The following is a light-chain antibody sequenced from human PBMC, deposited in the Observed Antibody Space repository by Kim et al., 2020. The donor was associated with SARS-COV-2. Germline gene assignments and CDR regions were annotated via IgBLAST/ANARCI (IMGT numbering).Light chain of an antibody. Sequence: SALTQPASVSGSPGQSITISCTGTSSDVGSYNLVSWYQHHPGKAPKLMIYEVTKRPSGVSNRFSGSKSGNTASLTISGLQAEDEADYYCCSYAGTPYVFGTGTKVTVL. CDR3: CSYAGTPYV. V-gene: IGLV2-23*02. CDR1: SSDVGSYNL. CDR2: EVT. J-gene: IGLJ1*01.